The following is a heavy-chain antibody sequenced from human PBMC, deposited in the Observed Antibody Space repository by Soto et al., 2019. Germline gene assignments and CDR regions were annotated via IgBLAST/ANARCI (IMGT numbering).Heavy chain of an antibody. V-gene: IGHV3-30-3*01. CDR2: ISYDGSNK. Sequence: PGGSLRLSCAASGFTFSSYAMHWVRQAPGKGLEWVAVISYDGSNKYYADSVKGRFTISRDNSKNTLYLQMNSLRAEDTAVYYCARDLLRYCSGGSCRLGSWGQGTLVTVSS. D-gene: IGHD2-15*01. CDR1: GFTFSSYA. J-gene: IGHJ4*02. CDR3: ARDLLRYCSGGSCRLGS.